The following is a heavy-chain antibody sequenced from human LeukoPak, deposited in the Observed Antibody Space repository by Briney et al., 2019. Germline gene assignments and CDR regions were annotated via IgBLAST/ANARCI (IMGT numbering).Heavy chain of an antibody. CDR3: AKQKTNAYSSFDY. CDR2: ISGSGGST. CDR1: GFTFSSYA. V-gene: IGHV3-23*01. Sequence: GGSLRPSCAASGFTFSSYAMSWVRQAPGKGLEWVSAISGSGGSTYYADSVKGRFTISRDNSKNTLYLQMNSLRAEDTAVYYCAKQKTNAYSSFDYWGQGTLVTVSS. J-gene: IGHJ4*02. D-gene: IGHD6-13*01.